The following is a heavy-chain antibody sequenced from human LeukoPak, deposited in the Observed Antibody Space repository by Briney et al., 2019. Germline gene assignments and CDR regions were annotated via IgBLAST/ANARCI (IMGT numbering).Heavy chain of an antibody. D-gene: IGHD3-9*01. V-gene: IGHV1-69*01. Sequence: SVKVSCEASGGTFRSYGIGWVRQAPGQGLEWMGGIIPIFGTANYAEKFQGRVTITADESTSTAYMELSSLRSEDTAVYYCARGSEGELRYFDWLFYYWGQGSLVTVSS. CDR2: IIPIFGTA. J-gene: IGHJ4*02. CDR1: GGTFRSYG. CDR3: ARGSEGELRYFDWLFYY.